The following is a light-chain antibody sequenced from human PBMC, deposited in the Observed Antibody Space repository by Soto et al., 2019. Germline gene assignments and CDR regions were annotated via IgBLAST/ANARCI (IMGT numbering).Light chain of an antibody. V-gene: IGLV2-14*01. J-gene: IGLJ1*01. CDR3: RSYTGSSTLYV. CDR1: SSDVGGYNY. CDR2: DVS. Sequence: QSVLTQPASVSGSPGQSITISCTGTSSDVGGYNYVSWYQQHPGKAPKLMIYDVSNRPSGVSNRFSGSKSGNTASLTISGLQAEDEADYYCRSYTGSSTLYVFGTGTKVTV.